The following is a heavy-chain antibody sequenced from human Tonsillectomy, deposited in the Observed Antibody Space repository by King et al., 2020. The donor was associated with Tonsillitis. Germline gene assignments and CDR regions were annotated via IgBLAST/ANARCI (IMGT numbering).Heavy chain of an antibody. CDR2: IYPGDSDT. V-gene: IGHV5-51*01. Sequence: QLVQSGAEVKKPGESLKISCKGSGYSFTSYWIGWVRQMPGKGLEWMGIIYPGDSDTRYSPSFQGQVTISADKSISTAYLQWSSLKASDTAMYYCARQAPSSSWYHYYYYYMDVWGKGTTVTVSS. J-gene: IGHJ6*03. CDR1: GYSFTSYW. D-gene: IGHD6-13*01. CDR3: ARQAPSSSWYHYYYYYMDV.